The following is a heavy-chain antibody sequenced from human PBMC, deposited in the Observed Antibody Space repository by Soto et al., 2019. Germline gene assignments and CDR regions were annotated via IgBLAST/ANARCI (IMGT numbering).Heavy chain of an antibody. D-gene: IGHD3-10*01. CDR1: GFTFSSYS. CDR2: VGGGGDNI. V-gene: IGHV3-23*01. J-gene: IGHJ4*02. Sequence: QLLESGGGLVQPGGSLRLSCAASGFTFSSYSMNWVRQAPGKGLQWVATVGGGGDNIFYADSVKGRFTISRDDSQNMVFLQMNSLRPEDTVVYFCAKRDSGSGRSPPLINYWGQGTLVTVSS. CDR3: AKRDSGSGRSPPLINY.